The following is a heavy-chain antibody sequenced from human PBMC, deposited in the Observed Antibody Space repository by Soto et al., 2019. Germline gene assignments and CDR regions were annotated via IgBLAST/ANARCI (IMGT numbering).Heavy chain of an antibody. CDR3: ARQPRILTGYYVFDY. CDR1: GGSISSSSYY. J-gene: IGHJ4*02. D-gene: IGHD3-9*01. V-gene: IGHV4-39*01. Sequence: SETLSLTCTVSGGSISSSSYYWGWIRQPPGKGLEWIGSIFYSGSTFYIPSLKSRVTISVDTSKNQFSLKLSSVTAADTAVYYCARQPRILTGYYVFDYWGQGTLVTVSS. CDR2: IFYSGST.